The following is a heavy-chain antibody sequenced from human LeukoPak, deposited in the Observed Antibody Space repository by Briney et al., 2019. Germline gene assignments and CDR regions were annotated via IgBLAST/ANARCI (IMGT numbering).Heavy chain of an antibody. D-gene: IGHD5-18*01. V-gene: IGHV4-34*01. CDR2: INHSGST. CDR3: ASRDTATGLD. Sequence: SETLSLTCAVYGGSFSGYYWSWIRQPPGKGLEWIGEINHSGSTNYNPSLKSRVTISVDTSKNQFSLKLNSATAADTAVYYCASRDTATGLDWGQGTLVTVSS. J-gene: IGHJ4*02. CDR1: GGSFSGYY.